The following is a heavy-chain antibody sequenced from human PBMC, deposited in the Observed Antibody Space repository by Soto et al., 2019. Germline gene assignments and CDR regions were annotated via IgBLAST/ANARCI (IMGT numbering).Heavy chain of an antibody. CDR3: ARAGGELRFLEWLYYYGMDV. J-gene: IGHJ6*02. Sequence: ASVKVSCKASGYTFTSYYMHWVLQAPEQGLEWMGIINPSGGSTSYAQKFQGRVTMTRDTSTSTVYMELSSLRSEDTAVYYCARAGGELRFLEWLYYYGMDVWGQGTTVTVSS. CDR2: INPSGGST. D-gene: IGHD3-3*01. CDR1: GYTFTSYY. V-gene: IGHV1-46*01.